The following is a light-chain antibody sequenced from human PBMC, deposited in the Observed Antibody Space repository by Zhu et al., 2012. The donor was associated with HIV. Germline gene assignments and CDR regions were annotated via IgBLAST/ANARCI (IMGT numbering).Light chain of an antibody. CDR2: GAS. CDR3: QHYGGSPPIT. V-gene: IGKV3-20*01. J-gene: IGKJ5*01. CDR1: QSVSSY. Sequence: EIVLTQSPATLSLSPGERATLSCRASQSVSSYLAWYQQKPGQAPRPLIYGASNRPTGIPDRFSGSGSGTDFTLTITRVEPEEFAVYYCQHYGGSPPITFGQGTRLDIK.